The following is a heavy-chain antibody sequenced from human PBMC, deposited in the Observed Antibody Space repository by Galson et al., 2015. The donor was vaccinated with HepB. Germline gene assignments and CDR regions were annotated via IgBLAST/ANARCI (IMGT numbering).Heavy chain of an antibody. J-gene: IGHJ5*02. CDR3: ASAPGIAVAVGDYNWFDP. Sequence: SVKVSCKASGGTFSSYAISWVRQAPGQGLEWMGGIIPIFGTANYAQKFQGRVTITADESTSTAYMELSSLRSEDTAVYYCASAPGIAVAVGDYNWFDPWGQGTLVTVSS. V-gene: IGHV1-69*13. CDR2: IIPIFGTA. CDR1: GGTFSSYA. D-gene: IGHD6-19*01.